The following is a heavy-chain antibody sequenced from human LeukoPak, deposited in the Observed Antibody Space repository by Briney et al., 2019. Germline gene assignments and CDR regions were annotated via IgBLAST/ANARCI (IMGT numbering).Heavy chain of an antibody. Sequence: ASVKVSCKASGYTFTNYIITWVRQAPGQGLEWMGWVSARNGNTSYAQKFQGRVTMTTDTSTSTAYMELRSLRSDDTAVYYCARNMGHRLVGITNYFDYWGQGTLVTVSS. CDR1: GYTFTNYI. CDR2: VSARNGNT. CDR3: ARNMGHRLVGITNYFDY. D-gene: IGHD1-26*01. J-gene: IGHJ4*02. V-gene: IGHV1-18*01.